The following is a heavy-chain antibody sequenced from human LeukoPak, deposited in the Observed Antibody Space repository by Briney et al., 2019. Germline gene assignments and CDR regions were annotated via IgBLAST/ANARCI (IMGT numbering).Heavy chain of an antibody. V-gene: IGHV3-48*03. Sequence: GGSLRLSCAASGFDLNTFEMHWVRQAPGKGLEWIADITISGHTKNYADSVKGRFTISRDNAGTSLYLQMNSLRVEDTGVYYCARGDPHADLWGQGTLVTVSS. CDR1: GFDLNTFE. CDR3: ARGDPHADL. J-gene: IGHJ5*02. CDR2: ITISGHTK.